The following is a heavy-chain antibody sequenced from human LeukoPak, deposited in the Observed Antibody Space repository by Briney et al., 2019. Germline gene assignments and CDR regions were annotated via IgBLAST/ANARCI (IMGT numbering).Heavy chain of an antibody. CDR2: ISGSGGGT. CDR3: AKRGVVIRVILVGFHKEAYYFDS. J-gene: IGHJ4*02. V-gene: IGHV3-23*01. Sequence: GGSLRLSCAVSGITLSNYGMTWVRQAPGKGLEWVAGISGSGGGTNYADSVKGRFTISRDNRKNTLYLQMNNLRAEDTAVYFCAKRGVVIRVILVGFHKEAYYFDSWGQEALVTVSS. D-gene: IGHD3-22*01. CDR1: GITLSNYG.